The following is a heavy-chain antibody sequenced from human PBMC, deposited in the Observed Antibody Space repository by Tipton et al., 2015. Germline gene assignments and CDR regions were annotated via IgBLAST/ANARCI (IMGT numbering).Heavy chain of an antibody. J-gene: IGHJ4*02. D-gene: IGHD5-24*01. CDR3: ARLGRWLEVDF. CDR1: GGSFNHSPYY. V-gene: IGHV4-39*02. CDR2: IYYSGNT. Sequence: LRLSCTVSGGSFNHSPYYWGWIRQPPGKGLEWIGSIYYSGNTYYNPSLKSRVNISADRSKDHFSLRLTSVAAADTAVYYCARLGRWLEVDFWGQGTLVTVSS.